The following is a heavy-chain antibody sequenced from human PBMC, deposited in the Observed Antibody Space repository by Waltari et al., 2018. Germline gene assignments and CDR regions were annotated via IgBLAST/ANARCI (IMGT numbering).Heavy chain of an antibody. CDR2: IFSFSADT. V-gene: IGHV1-18*01. CDR3: ARERYGGYSLDY. Sequence: QVQLVQSGPEVKRPGASVKVPCKASGYNFRSYGITWVRQAPGQGLEWMGSIFSFSADTSYAQKFQGRVSMTTDKSTNTAYMELRGLRSDDTAVYFCARERYGGYSLDYWGPGTLVTVSS. J-gene: IGHJ4*02. CDR1: GYNFRSYG. D-gene: IGHD5-12*01.